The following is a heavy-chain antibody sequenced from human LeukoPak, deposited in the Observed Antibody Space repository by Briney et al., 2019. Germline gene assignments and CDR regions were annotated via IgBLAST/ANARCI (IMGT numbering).Heavy chain of an antibody. D-gene: IGHD3-16*02. V-gene: IGHV5-51*01. CDR1: GYRFSNYW. CDR2: ISPDDSDN. CDR3: ARLEDDYVWGSYRPYYFDY. J-gene: IGHJ4*02. Sequence: GESLKISCKGSGYRFSNYWIGWVRQMPGKGLQWMGIISPDDSDNRYSPSFQGQVTISADKSINTAYLQWGSLKASDTAMYYCARLEDDYVWGSYRPYYFDYWGQGTLVTVSS.